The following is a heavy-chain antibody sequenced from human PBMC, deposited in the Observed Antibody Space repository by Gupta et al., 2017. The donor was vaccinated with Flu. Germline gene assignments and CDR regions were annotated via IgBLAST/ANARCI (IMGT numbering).Heavy chain of an antibody. CDR1: GFTFSRYG. J-gene: IGHJ6*02. V-gene: IGHV3-33*01. D-gene: IGHD2-2*01. Sequence: QVQLVESGGGVVQPGRSLRLSCAASGFTFSRYGMHWVRQAPGKGLEWVAVIWYDGSNKYYADSVKGRFTISRDNSKNTLYLQMNSLRAEDTAVYYCARVEITGSTYYYYYYGMDVWGQGTTVTVSS. CDR3: ARVEITGSTYYYYYYGMDV. CDR2: IWYDGSNK.